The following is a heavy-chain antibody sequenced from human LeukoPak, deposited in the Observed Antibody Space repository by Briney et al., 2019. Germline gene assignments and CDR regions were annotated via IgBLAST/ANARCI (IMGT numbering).Heavy chain of an antibody. CDR1: GGSISSYY. J-gene: IGHJ4*02. CDR2: IYYSGST. D-gene: IGHD4-17*01. Sequence: PSETLSLTCTVSGGSISSYYWSWIGQPPGKGLEWIGYIYYSGSTNYNPSLKSRVTISVDTSKNQFSLKLSSVTAADTAVYYCARQGDTFYGDYVDYWGQGTLVTVSS. V-gene: IGHV4-59*08. CDR3: ARQGDTFYGDYVDY.